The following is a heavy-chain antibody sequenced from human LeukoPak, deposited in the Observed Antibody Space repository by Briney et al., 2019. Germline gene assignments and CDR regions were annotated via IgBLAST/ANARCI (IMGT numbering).Heavy chain of an antibody. CDR3: ARANPLYCSSTTCLFDY. D-gene: IGHD2-2*01. J-gene: IGHJ4*02. V-gene: IGHV1-2*02. CDR2: INPNSGDT. CDR1: GYTFTRYY. Sequence: ASVKVSCKASGYTFTRYYMHSVRQAPGQGFEWMGWINPNSGDTNYAQKFQGRVTMTRDTSIRTAHMELSRLRSDDTAVYYCARANPLYCSSTTCLFDYWGQGTLVTVSS.